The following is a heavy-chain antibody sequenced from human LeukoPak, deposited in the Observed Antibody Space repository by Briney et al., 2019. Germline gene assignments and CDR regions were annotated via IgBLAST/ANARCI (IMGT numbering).Heavy chain of an antibody. CDR2: INPSGGST. CDR1: GYTFTGYY. D-gene: IGHD3-10*01. V-gene: IGHV1-46*01. CDR3: ARALNMVTEDAFDI. Sequence: GASVKVSCKASGYTFTGYYMHWVRQAPGQGLEWMGIINPSGGSTSYAQKFQGRVTMTRDMSTSTVYMELSSLRSEDTAVYHCARALNMVTEDAFDIWGQGTMVTVSS. J-gene: IGHJ3*02.